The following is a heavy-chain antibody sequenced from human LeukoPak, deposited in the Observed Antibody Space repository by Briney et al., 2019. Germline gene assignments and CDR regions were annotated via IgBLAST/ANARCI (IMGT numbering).Heavy chain of an antibody. V-gene: IGHV1-2*02. CDR2: INPNSGGT. CDR3: AREVVVVVAATFSSGAFDI. Sequence: GASVKASCKASGYTFTGYYMHWVRQAPGQGLEWMGWINPNSGGTNYAQKFQGRVTMTRDTSISTAYMELSRLRSDDTAVYYCAREVVVVVAATFSSGAFDIWGQGTMVTVSS. D-gene: IGHD2-15*01. CDR1: GYTFTGYY. J-gene: IGHJ3*02.